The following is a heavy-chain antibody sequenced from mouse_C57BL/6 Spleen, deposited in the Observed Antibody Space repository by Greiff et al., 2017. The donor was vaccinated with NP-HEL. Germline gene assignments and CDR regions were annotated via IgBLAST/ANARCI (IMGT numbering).Heavy chain of an antibody. CDR1: GFSFTSYG. J-gene: IGHJ3*01. D-gene: IGHD2-4*01. V-gene: IGHV2-5*01. Sequence: QVQLQQSGPGLVQPSQCLSITCTVSGFSFTSYGVHWVRQSPGKGLEWLGVIWRGGSTDYNAAFMSRLSITKDNSTSQVFFKMNSLQADDTAIYYCAKRENDYDGFAYWGQGTLVTVSA. CDR3: AKRENDYDGFAY. CDR2: IWRGGST.